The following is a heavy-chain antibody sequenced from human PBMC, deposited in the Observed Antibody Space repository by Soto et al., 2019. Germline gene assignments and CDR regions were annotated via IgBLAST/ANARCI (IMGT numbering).Heavy chain of an antibody. Sequence: EVQLVESGGGLVQPGGSLRLSCAASGFTFSSSWMHWVRQAPGKGLVWVSRINSGASTTNYADSVKGRFTLSRDNAKSTLYLQMDSLTAEDTAVYYCARGPSGWFGYDYWGQGTLVTVSS. CDR2: INSGASTT. CDR3: ARGPSGWFGYDY. J-gene: IGHJ4*02. CDR1: GFTFSSSW. V-gene: IGHV3-74*01. D-gene: IGHD6-19*01.